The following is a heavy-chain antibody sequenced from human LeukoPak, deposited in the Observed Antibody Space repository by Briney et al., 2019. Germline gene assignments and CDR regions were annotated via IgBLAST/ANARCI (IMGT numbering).Heavy chain of an antibody. CDR3: AKNIAYCSSTSCPYYYYYGMDV. J-gene: IGHJ6*02. CDR2: ISYDGSNK. V-gene: IGHV3-30*18. D-gene: IGHD2-2*01. CDR1: GFTFSSYG. Sequence: GGSLRLSCAASGFTFSSYGMHWVRQAPGKGLEWVAVISYDGSNKYYADSVKGRFTISRDDSKNTLYLQMNSLRAEDTAVYYCAKNIAYCSSTSCPYYYYYGMDVWGQGTTVTVSS.